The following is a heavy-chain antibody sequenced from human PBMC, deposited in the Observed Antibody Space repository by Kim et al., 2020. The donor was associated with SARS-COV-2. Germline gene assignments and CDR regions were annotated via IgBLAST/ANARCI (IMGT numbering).Heavy chain of an antibody. V-gene: IGHV4-59*13. J-gene: IGHJ4*02. D-gene: IGHD3-9*01. CDR1: GGSISSYY. Sequence: SETLSLTCTVSGGSISSYYWSWIRQPPGKGLEWIGYIYYSGSTNYNPSLKSRGTISVDTSKNQFSLKLSSVTAADTAVYYCARAYDILTGYYRGRRTPDYYFDYWGQGTLVTVSS. CDR3: ARAYDILTGYYRGRRTPDYYFDY. CDR2: IYYSGST.